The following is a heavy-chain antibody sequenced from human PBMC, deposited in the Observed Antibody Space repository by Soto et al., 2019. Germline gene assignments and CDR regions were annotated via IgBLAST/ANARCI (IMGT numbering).Heavy chain of an antibody. V-gene: IGHV3-64D*08. CDR2: ISSNGGST. D-gene: IGHD3-16*02. J-gene: IGHJ6*02. Sequence: GGSLRLSCSASGFTFSSYAMHWVRQAPGKGLEYVSAISSNGGSTYYADSVKGRFTISRDNSKNTLYLQMSSLRAEDTAVYYCVNLGPAQPRPWGSYRYEGVRGYYGMDVWGQGTTVTVSS. CDR3: VNLGPAQPRPWGSYRYEGVRGYYGMDV. CDR1: GFTFSSYA.